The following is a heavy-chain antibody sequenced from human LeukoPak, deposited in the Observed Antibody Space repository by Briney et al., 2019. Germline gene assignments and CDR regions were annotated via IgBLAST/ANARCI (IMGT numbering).Heavy chain of an antibody. D-gene: IGHD1/OR15-1a*01. V-gene: IGHV4-31*03. CDR3: ARAAQNWNNAPYFDF. J-gene: IGHJ4*02. Sequence: SETLSLTRTVSGGSVSSGHYYWSWIRQHPGKGLEWIGYIYSSGTTYYNPSLKSRLTISVDTSKNQFSLKLSSVTAADTAVYYCARAAQNWNNAPYFDFWGQETLVTVSS. CDR2: IYSSGTT. CDR1: GGSVSSGHYY.